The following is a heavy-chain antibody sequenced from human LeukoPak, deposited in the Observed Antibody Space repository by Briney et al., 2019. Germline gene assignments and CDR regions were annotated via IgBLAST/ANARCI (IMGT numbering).Heavy chain of an antibody. D-gene: IGHD2-2*02. CDR2: ISGSGGST. J-gene: IGHJ3*02. V-gene: IGHV3-23*01. CDR1: GFTFSSYA. Sequence: AGGSLRLSCAAPGFTFSSYAMSWVRQAPGKGLEWVSAISGSGGSTYYADSVKGRFTISRDNSKNTLYLQMNSLRAEDTAVYYCAKGGYCSSTSCYSMPHDAFDIWGQGTMVTVSS. CDR3: AKGGYCSSTSCYSMPHDAFDI.